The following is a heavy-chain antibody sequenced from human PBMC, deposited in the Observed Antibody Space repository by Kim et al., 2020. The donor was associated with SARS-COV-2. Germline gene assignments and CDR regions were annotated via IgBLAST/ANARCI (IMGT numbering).Heavy chain of an antibody. CDR2: ISYDGSNK. CDR3: ARDKAHPYCSSTSCYLCDAFDI. J-gene: IGHJ3*02. CDR1: GFTFSSYA. V-gene: IGHV3-30-3*01. Sequence: GGSLRLSCAASGFTFSSYAMHWVRQAPGKGLEWVAVISYDGSNKYYADSVKGRFTISRDNSKNTLYLQMNSLRAEDTAVYYCARDKAHPYCSSTSCYLCDAFDIWGQGTMVTVSS. D-gene: IGHD2-2*01.